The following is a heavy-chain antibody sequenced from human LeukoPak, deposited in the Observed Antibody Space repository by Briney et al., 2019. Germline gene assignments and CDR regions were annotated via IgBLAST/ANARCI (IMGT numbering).Heavy chain of an antibody. Sequence: SETLSLTCTVSGGSISSYYWSWIRQPPGKGLEWIGYIYYSGSTNYNPSLKSRVTISVDTSKNQFSLKLSSVTAADTAVHYCARDRYGYYFDYWGQGTLVTVSS. J-gene: IGHJ4*02. CDR3: ARDRYGYYFDY. CDR1: GGSISSYY. V-gene: IGHV4-59*01. CDR2: IYYSGST. D-gene: IGHD4-17*01.